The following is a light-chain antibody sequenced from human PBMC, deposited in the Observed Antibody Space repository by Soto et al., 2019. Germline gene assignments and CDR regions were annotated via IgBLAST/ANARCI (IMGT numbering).Light chain of an antibody. Sequence: EIQMTQSPSSLSASVGDRVTITCRASQSISSYLNWYQQKPGKAPKLLIYAASSLQSGVPSRFSGSGSGTDFTLTISRLEPEDFAVYYCQQYGSSKWTFGQGTKVDI. V-gene: IGKV1-39*01. CDR1: QSISSY. CDR2: AAS. J-gene: IGKJ1*01. CDR3: QQYGSSKWT.